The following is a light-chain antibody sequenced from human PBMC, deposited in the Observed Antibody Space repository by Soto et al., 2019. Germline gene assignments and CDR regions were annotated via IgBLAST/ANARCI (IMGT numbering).Light chain of an antibody. CDR1: QSISSW. V-gene: IGKV1-5*03. CDR3: QQYNSYSRT. CDR2: KAS. Sequence: DIPMTQSPSTLSASVGDRVTITGRASQSISSWLAWYQQKPGKAPKLLIYKASSLESGVPSRFSGSGSGTEFTLTISSLQPDDFATYYCQQYNSYSRTFGQGTKVEIK. J-gene: IGKJ1*01.